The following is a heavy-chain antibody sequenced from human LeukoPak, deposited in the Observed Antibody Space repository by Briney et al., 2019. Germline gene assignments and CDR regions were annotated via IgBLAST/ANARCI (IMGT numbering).Heavy chain of an antibody. CDR1: GFTFSSYW. D-gene: IGHD4-17*01. CDR3: ARAYGDSYFDY. Sequence: GGSLRLSCAASGFTFSSYWMHWVRQAPGKGLVWVSRIKSDGSSTNYADSVEGRFTISRDNAMNTLYLQMSSLRAEDTAVYYCARAYGDSYFDYWGLGTLVTVSS. CDR2: IKSDGSST. V-gene: IGHV3-74*01. J-gene: IGHJ4*02.